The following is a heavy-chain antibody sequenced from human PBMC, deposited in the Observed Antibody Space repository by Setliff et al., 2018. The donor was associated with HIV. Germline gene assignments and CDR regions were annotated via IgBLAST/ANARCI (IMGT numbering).Heavy chain of an antibody. V-gene: IGHV3-7*01. CDR3: TKNLYRSPWSPLDY. CDR1: GFTFSDAW. D-gene: IGHD6-19*01. Sequence: GSLRLSCAASGFTFSDAWMSWVRQAPGKGLEWVANIKQDGSEKYYVDSVKGRFTISRDNSKNTLYLQMNSLRAEDTAVYYCTKNLYRSPWSPLDYWGQGTLVTVSS. J-gene: IGHJ4*02. CDR2: IKQDGSEK.